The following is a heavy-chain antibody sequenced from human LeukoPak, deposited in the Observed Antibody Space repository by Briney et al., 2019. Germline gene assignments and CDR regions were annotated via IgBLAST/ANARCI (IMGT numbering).Heavy chain of an antibody. D-gene: IGHD3-9*01. CDR2: ISYDGSNK. J-gene: IGHJ4*02. CDR3: AKDRNILTGLFDY. CDR1: VFTFITFG. Sequence: PGGSLRFSCAAFVFTFITFGRHWARQAPGKGLGWVAVISYDGSNKYYADSVKGRFTISRDNSKNTLYLQMNSLRAEDTAVYYCAKDRNILTGLFDYWGQGTLVTVSS. V-gene: IGHV3-30*18.